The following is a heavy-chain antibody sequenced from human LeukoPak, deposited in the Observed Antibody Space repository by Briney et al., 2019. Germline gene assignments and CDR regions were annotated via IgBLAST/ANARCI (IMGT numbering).Heavy chain of an antibody. CDR2: ISYDGSNK. Sequence: PGGSLRLSCAASGFTFSSYGMHWVRQAPGKGLEWVAVISYDGSNKYYADSVKGRFTISRDNSKNTLYLQMNSLRAEDTAVYYCLYCSSSGDYWGQGTLVTVSS. CDR1: GFTFSSYG. V-gene: IGHV3-30*03. CDR3: LYCSSSGDY. D-gene: IGHD6-13*01. J-gene: IGHJ4*02.